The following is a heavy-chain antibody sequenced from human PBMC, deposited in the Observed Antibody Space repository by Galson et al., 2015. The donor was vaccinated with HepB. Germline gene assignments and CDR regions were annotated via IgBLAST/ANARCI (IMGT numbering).Heavy chain of an antibody. J-gene: IGHJ4*02. CDR2: ISSSSSTI. D-gene: IGHD3-10*01. CDR1: GFTFSSYS. V-gene: IGHV3-48*04. Sequence: SLRLSCAASGFTFSSYSMNWVRQAPGKGLEWVSYISSSSSTIYYADSVKGRFTISRDNAKNSLYLQMNSLRAEDTAVYYCARVLRYGSGRTFDYWGQGTLVTVSS. CDR3: ARVLRYGSGRTFDY.